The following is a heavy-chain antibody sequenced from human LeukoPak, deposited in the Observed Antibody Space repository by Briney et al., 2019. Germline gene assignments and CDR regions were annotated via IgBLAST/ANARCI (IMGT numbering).Heavy chain of an antibody. V-gene: IGHV1-18*01. D-gene: IGHD3-10*01. J-gene: IGHJ5*02. Sequence: GASVKVSCKASGYTFTRYGMTWVRQAPGQGLEWMGWISGYNGNTNYAQKFQGRVTMTTDTSTSTAYMELRSLRSDDTAVYYCARVDSSGNYLNWFDPWGQGTLVTVSS. CDR1: GYTFTRYG. CDR2: ISGYNGNT. CDR3: ARVDSSGNYLNWFDP.